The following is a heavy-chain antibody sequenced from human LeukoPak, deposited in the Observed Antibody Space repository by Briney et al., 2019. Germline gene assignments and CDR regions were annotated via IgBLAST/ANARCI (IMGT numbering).Heavy chain of an antibody. Sequence: SETLSLTCTVSGGSISSSSYYWGWIRQPPGKGLEWIGEINHRRSTKYSPSLKSRVTISVDTSKNQFSLRLSSVTAADTAVYYCARRVGRWFGERAYYYNYMDVWGKGTTVTISS. CDR2: INHRRST. D-gene: IGHD3-10*01. CDR1: GGSISSSSYY. CDR3: ARRVGRWFGERAYYYNYMDV. V-gene: IGHV4-39*07. J-gene: IGHJ6*03.